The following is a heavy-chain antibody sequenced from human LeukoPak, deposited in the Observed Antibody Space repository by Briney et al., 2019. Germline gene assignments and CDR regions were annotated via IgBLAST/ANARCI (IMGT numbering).Heavy chain of an antibody. D-gene: IGHD6-6*01. CDR3: ARGPNSNWSGLDF. CDR1: GFSFSGHW. CDR2: ISPTGSTT. V-gene: IGHV3-74*01. J-gene: IGHJ4*02. Sequence: GGSLRLSCTASGFSFSGHWMHWARQLPGKRLVWVSRISPTGSTTSYADSVKGRFTVSRDNAKNTLYLQVNNLRAEDTAVYYCARGPNSNWSGLDFWGQGTLLTVSS.